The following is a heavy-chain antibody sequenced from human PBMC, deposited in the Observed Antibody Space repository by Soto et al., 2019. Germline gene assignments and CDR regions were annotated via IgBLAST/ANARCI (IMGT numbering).Heavy chain of an antibody. D-gene: IGHD3-10*01. CDR2: TNPYGSTT. Sequence: EVQLVESGGGLVQPGGSLRLSCAASEFTFSNSWMAWVRQAPGKGLEWVSDTNPYGSTTSYVDSVKGRFTVSRDNAKSSVYLQMNSLRVEDTAVYYCARDPAFGALDYWGLGTLVTVSS. V-gene: IGHV3-7*01. CDR1: EFTFSNSW. CDR3: ARDPAFGALDY. J-gene: IGHJ4*02.